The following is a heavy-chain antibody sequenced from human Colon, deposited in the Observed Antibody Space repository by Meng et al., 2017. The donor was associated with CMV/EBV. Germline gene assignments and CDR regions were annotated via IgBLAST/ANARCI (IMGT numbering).Heavy chain of an antibody. CDR1: GFTLTIHE. Sequence: GESLKISCAVSGFTLTIHEMHWVRQAPGKGLEWISYISNSGSTIYYADSVKRRFTISRNTAENALYLLMNSLRPEDTAVYYCARGSYLSYWGQGTLVTVSS. D-gene: IGHD3-10*01. CDR3: ARGSYLSY. CDR2: ISNSGSTI. V-gene: IGHV3-48*03. J-gene: IGHJ4*02.